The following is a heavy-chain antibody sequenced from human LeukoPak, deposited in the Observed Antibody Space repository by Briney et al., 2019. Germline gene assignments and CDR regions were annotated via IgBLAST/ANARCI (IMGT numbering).Heavy chain of an antibody. CDR1: GYTFTGYY. Sequence: ASVKVSCKASGYTFTGYYMHWVRQAPGQGLEWMGRINPNSGGTNYAQKFQGRVTMTRDTSISTAYMELSRLRSDDTAVYYCAREGYSSSYPDYWGQGTLVTVSS. CDR3: AREGYSSSYPDY. CDR2: INPNSGGT. D-gene: IGHD6-6*01. V-gene: IGHV1-2*06. J-gene: IGHJ4*02.